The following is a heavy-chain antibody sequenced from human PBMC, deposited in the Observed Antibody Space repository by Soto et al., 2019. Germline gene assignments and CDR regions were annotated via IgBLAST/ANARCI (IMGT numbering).Heavy chain of an antibody. J-gene: IGHJ5*02. V-gene: IGHV4-59*08. CDR1: GGSFSGYY. D-gene: IGHD6-13*01. CDR2: IYYSGST. Sequence: SETLSLTCAVYGGSFSGYYWSWIRQPPGKGLEWIGYIYYSGSTNYNPSLKSRVTISVDTSKNQFSLKLSSVTAADTAFYYCAGGDSSSRAYWFDPWGQGTLVTVSS. CDR3: AGGDSSSRAYWFDP.